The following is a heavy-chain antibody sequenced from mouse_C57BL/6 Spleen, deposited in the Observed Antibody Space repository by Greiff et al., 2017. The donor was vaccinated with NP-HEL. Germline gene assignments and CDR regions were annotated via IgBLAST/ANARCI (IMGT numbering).Heavy chain of an antibody. CDR3: ARRGIWYFDV. CDR2: IFPRDGST. CDR1: GYTFTSYD. J-gene: IGHJ1*03. V-gene: IGHV1-85*01. Sequence: QVQLQQSGPELVKPGASVKLSCKASGYTFTSYDINWVKQRPGQGLEWIGWIFPRDGSTKYTEKFKGKATLTVDTSSSTAYMERHSLTSEDCAVYICARRGIWYFDVWGTGTTVTVSS.